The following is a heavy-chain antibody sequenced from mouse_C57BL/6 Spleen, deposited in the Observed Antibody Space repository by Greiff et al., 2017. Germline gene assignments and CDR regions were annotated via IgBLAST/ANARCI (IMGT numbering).Heavy chain of an antibody. Sequence: EVQLQQSGPGLVKPSQSLSLTCSVTGYSITSGYYWNWIRQFPGNKLEWMGYISYDGSNNYNLSLKNRISITRDTSKNQFFLKLNSVTTEDTATYYCARSFYDYDEGGFTYWGQGTLVTVSA. CDR1: GYSITSGYY. J-gene: IGHJ3*01. D-gene: IGHD2-4*01. CDR3: ARSFYDYDEGGFTY. V-gene: IGHV3-6*01. CDR2: ISYDGSN.